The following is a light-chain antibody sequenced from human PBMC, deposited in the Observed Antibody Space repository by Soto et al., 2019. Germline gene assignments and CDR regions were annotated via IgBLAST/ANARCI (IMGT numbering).Light chain of an antibody. V-gene: IGKV1-9*01. CDR2: AAS. CDR1: QGISTY. J-gene: IGKJ5*01. Sequence: IQLTQSPSSLSTSIGDRVTITCRASQGISTYLAWYQQKPGKAPKRLISAASTLQSGVPSRFSGSGSGTDFTLTISSLQPEDVAIYYCQQRTSYPITFGQGTRLEIK. CDR3: QQRTSYPIT.